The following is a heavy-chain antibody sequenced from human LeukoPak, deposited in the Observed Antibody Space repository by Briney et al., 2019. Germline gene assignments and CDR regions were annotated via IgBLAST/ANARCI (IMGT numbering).Heavy chain of an antibody. Sequence: GGSLRLSCAASGFTFSSYSMNRVRQAPGKGLEWVSSISSSSSYIYYADSVKGRFTISRDNAKNSLYLQMNSLRAEDTAVYYCARDHRYDFWSGYYTYWGQGTLVTVSS. J-gene: IGHJ4*02. CDR1: GFTFSSYS. CDR3: ARDHRYDFWSGYYTY. CDR2: ISSSSSYI. D-gene: IGHD3-3*01. V-gene: IGHV3-21*01.